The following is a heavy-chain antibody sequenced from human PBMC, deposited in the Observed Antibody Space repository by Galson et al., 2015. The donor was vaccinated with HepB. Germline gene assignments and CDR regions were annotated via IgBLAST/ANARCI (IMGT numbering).Heavy chain of an antibody. D-gene: IGHD3-22*01. Sequence: ETLSLTCTVSGGSISSSSYYWGWIRQPPGKGLGWIGSIYYIGSTYYNPSLKSRVTISVDTSKNQFSLKLSSVTAADTAVYYCVGSGYYHEDYFDDWGRGTLVTVSS. J-gene: IGHJ4*02. CDR3: VGSGYYHEDYFDD. V-gene: IGHV4-39*01. CDR1: GGSISSSSYY. CDR2: IYYIGST.